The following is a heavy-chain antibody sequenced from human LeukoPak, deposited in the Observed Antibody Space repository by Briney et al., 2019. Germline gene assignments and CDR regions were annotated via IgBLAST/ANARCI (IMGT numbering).Heavy chain of an antibody. CDR2: ISGGGDAT. CDR3: AKSPSDGYNFYDY. D-gene: IGHD5-24*01. J-gene: IGHJ4*02. V-gene: IGHV3-23*01. CDR1: GFTFSSYA. Sequence: PGGSLRLSCAASGFTFSSYAMSWVRQAPGKGLEWVSVISGGGDATYYADSVKGRFTISRDNSKNTLYLQMNSLGAEDTAVCYCAKSPSDGYNFYDYWGQGTLVTVSS.